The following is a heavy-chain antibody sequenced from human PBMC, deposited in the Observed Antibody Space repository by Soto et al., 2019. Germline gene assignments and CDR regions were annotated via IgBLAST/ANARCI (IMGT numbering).Heavy chain of an antibody. CDR3: ASSYDFWSGYFTWPDY. D-gene: IGHD3-3*01. J-gene: IGHJ4*02. CDR2: ISSSSSTI. V-gene: IGHV3-48*02. Sequence: PGGSLRLSCAASGFTFSSYSMNWVRQAPGKGLEWVSYISSSSSTIYYADSVKGRFTISRDNAKNSLYLQMSSLRDEDTAVYYCASSYDFWSGYFTWPDYWGQGTLVTVSS. CDR1: GFTFSSYS.